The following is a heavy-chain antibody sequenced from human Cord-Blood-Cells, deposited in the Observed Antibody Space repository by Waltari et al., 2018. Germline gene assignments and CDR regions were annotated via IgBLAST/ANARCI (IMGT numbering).Heavy chain of an antibody. CDR1: GFTFSSYG. V-gene: IGHV3-30*18. CDR2: ISYDGSNK. J-gene: IGHJ4*02. Sequence: QVQLVESGGGVVQPGRSLRLSCAASGFTFSSYGMHGVRQAPGKGLEWVAVISYDGSNKYYADSVKGRFTISRDNSKNTLYLQMNSLRAEDTAVYYCAKDTAYYGSGSYYDYWGQGTLVTVSS. D-gene: IGHD3-10*01. CDR3: AKDTAYYGSGSYYDY.